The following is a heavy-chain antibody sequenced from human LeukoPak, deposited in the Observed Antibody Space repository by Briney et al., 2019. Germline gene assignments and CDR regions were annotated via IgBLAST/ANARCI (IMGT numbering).Heavy chain of an antibody. J-gene: IGHJ4*02. CDR3: ARDLYYDSSGSDY. CDR2: IWYDGSTK. Sequence: PGGSLRPSCAASGFTFSSYGMHWVRQAPGKGLEWVAVIWYDGSTKYYADSVKGRFTISRDNSKNTLYLQMNSLRAEDTAVYYCARDLYYDSSGSDYWGQGTLVTVSS. D-gene: IGHD3-22*01. CDR1: GFTFSSYG. V-gene: IGHV3-33*01.